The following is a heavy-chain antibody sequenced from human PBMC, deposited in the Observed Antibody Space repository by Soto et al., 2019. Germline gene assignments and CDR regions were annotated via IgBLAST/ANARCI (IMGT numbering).Heavy chain of an antibody. D-gene: IGHD5-18*01. CDR2: IDWDDDK. Sequence: SGPTLVNPTQTLTLTCTFSGFSLSTSGMCVSWIRQPPGKALEWLALIDWDDDKYYSTSLKTRLTISKDTSKNQVVLTMTNMDPVDTATYYCARIRGGYSYGFPIYFDYWGQGTLVTVSS. CDR3: ARIRGGYSYGFPIYFDY. J-gene: IGHJ4*02. V-gene: IGHV2-70*01. CDR1: GFSLSTSGMC.